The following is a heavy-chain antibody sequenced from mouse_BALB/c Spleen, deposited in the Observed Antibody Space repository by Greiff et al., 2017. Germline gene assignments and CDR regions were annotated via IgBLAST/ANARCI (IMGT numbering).Heavy chain of an antibody. Sequence: QVQLQQSGAELARPGASVKLSCKASGYTFTDYYINWVKQRTGQGLEWIGEIYPGSGNTYYNEKFKGKATLTADKTSSTAYMQLSSLTSEDSAVYFCTRGATAGYWGQGTTLTVSS. CDR2: IYPGSGNT. V-gene: IGHV1-77*01. CDR3: TRGATAGY. D-gene: IGHD1-2*01. CDR1: GYTFTDYY. J-gene: IGHJ2*01.